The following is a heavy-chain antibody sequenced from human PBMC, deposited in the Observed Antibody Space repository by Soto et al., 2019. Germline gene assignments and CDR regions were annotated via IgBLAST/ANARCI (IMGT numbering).Heavy chain of an antibody. J-gene: IGHJ6*03. V-gene: IGHV1-8*01. D-gene: IGHD3-3*01. CDR1: GYTFTNYD. CDR2: VNPNSGNT. CDR3: ARGTGGGGAIFGMRIGGRNYYVDA. Sequence: QVQLVQSGTEVKKPGASVKVSCKASGYTFTNYDNNWVRQAPGQGLEWMGWVNPNSGNTGYAQMFQGRVTMTTNTSTNTANMELSSLTSDDTAVYYCARGTGGGGAIFGMRIGGRNYYVDAWGKGTTVTVSS.